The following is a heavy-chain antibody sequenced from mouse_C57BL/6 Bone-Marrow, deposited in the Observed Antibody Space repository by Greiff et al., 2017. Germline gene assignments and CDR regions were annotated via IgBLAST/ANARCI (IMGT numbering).Heavy chain of an antibody. CDR3: ASFGGYYFDY. D-gene: IGHD1-1*02. Sequence: QVQLKQPGAELVKPGASVKLSCKASGYTFTSYWMHWVKQRPGQGLEWIGMIHPNSGSTNYNEKFKSKATLTVDKSSSTAYMQLSSLTSEDSAVYYCASFGGYYFDYWGQGTTLTVSS. V-gene: IGHV1-64*01. J-gene: IGHJ2*01. CDR2: IHPNSGST. CDR1: GYTFTSYW.